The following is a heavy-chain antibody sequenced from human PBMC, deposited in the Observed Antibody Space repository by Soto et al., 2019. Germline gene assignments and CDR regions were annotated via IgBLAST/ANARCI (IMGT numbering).Heavy chain of an antibody. CDR1: GFTFSNAW. D-gene: IGHD6-13*01. V-gene: IGHV3-15*01. J-gene: IGHJ6*03. CDR2: IKSKTDGGTT. CDR3: TTGGCGAAAGYCYYYYYMDV. Sequence: GGSLRLSCAASGFTFSNAWMSWVRQAPGKGLEWVGRIKSKTDGGTTDYAAPVKGRFTISRDDSKNTLYLQMNSLKTEDTAVYYCTTGGCGAAAGYCYYYYYMDVWGKGTTVTVSS.